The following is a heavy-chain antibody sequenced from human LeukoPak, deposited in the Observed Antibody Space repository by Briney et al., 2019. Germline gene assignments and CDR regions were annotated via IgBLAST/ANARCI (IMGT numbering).Heavy chain of an antibody. CDR2: IYSSGGT. Sequence: SETLSLTCAVSGGSIDSYYWSWIRQPPGKGLECIGFIYSSGGTNYNPSLKSRVTISVDTSKNQFSLKLRECIRPNPNLPSRSSETLSLTCAVSGGSIDSYYW. V-gene: IGHV4-59*03. D-gene: IGHD2-8*02. J-gene: IGHJ4*01. CDR1: GGSIDSYY. CDR3: SSETLSLTCAVSGGSIDSYY.